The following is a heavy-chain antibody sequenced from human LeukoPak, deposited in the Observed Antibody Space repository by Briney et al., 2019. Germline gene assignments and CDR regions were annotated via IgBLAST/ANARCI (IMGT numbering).Heavy chain of an antibody. V-gene: IGHV3-21*01. J-gene: IGHJ4*02. Sequence: GGSLRLSCAASGFTFSSYSMNWVRQAPGKGLEWVSSISTGSSYIFYADSVKGRFTISRDDAKNSLYLQMNSLRAEDTAVYYCARLPAIRLPADYWGQGTLVTVSS. CDR2: ISTGSSYI. CDR3: ARLPAIRLPADY. D-gene: IGHD2-21*02. CDR1: GFTFSSYS.